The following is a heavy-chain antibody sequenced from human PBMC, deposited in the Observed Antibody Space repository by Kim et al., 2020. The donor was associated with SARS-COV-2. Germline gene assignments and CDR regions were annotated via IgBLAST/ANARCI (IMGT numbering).Heavy chain of an antibody. CDR3: ARAIRNQLLSEY. Sequence: GFAQKFKGGVPVTRDTSISTAYMELSSLRSEDTAVYYCARAIRNQLLSEYWGQGTLVTVSS. V-gene: IGHV1-8*01. J-gene: IGHJ4*02. D-gene: IGHD2-2*01.